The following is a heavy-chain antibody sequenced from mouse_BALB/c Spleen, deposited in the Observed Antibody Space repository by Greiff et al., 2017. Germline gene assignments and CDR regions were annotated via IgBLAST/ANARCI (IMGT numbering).Heavy chain of an antibody. CDR2: ISSGGGST. D-gene: IGHD1-1*01. J-gene: IGHJ4*01. V-gene: IGHV5-12-1*01. CDR1: GFAFSSYD. CDR3: ASYGTSYAMDY. Sequence: EVKLVESGGGLVKPGGSLKLSCAASGFAFSSYDMSWVRQTPEKRLEWVAYISSGGGSTYYPDTVKGRFTISRDNAKNTLYLQMSSLKSEDTAMYYCASYGTSYAMDYWGQGTSVTVSS.